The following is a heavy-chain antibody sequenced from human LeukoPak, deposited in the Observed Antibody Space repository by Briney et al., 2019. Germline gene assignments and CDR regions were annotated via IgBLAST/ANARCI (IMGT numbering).Heavy chain of an antibody. CDR2: IDHSGST. Sequence: SETLSLTYTVSNYSISSGYYWGWIRQPPGKGLEWIGSIDHSGSTYYNPSLKSRVTISVDTSKNQFSLKLTSVTAADTAVYYCAREPRRSGTEIGAFDIWGRGTMVTVSS. D-gene: IGHD1-1*01. CDR3: AREPRRSGTEIGAFDI. V-gene: IGHV4-38-2*02. CDR1: NYSISSGYY. J-gene: IGHJ3*02.